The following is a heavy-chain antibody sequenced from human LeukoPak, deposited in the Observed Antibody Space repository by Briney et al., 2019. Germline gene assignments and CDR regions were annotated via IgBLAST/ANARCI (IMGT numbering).Heavy chain of an antibody. CDR2: IDPSDSYT. D-gene: IGHD2-15*01. J-gene: IGHJ5*02. CDR3: ARQGYCSGGSCYGVVRVWFDP. V-gene: IGHV5-10-1*01. Sequence: GESLQISCKASGYSFTSYWISWVRQMPGKGLEWMGRIDPSDSYTNYSPSFQGHVTISADKSISTAYLQWSSLKASDTAMYYCARQGYCSGGSCYGVVRVWFDPWGQGTLVTVSS. CDR1: GYSFTSYW.